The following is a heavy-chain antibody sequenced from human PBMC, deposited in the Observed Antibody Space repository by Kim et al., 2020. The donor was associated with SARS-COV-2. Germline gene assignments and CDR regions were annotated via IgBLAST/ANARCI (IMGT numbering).Heavy chain of an antibody. CDR3: ARGGRYIAVDLFDY. V-gene: IGHV1-69*01. J-gene: IGHJ4*02. Sequence: AQKFQGRVTITADESTSTAYMELSSLRSEDTAVYYCARGGRYIAVDLFDYLGQGTLVTVSS. D-gene: IGHD6-19*01.